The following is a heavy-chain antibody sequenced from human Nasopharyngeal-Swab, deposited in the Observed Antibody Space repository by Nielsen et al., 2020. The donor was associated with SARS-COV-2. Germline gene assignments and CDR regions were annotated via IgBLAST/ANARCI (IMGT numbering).Heavy chain of an antibody. Sequence: GGSLRLSCAASGFTFSSYAMSWVRQAPGKGLEWVSAISGSGGSTYYADSVKGRFTISRDNSKNTLYLQMNSLRDEDTAVYYCAKAPGAILEWTHYFDYWGQGTLVTVSS. D-gene: IGHD3-3*01. J-gene: IGHJ4*02. CDR2: ISGSGGST. CDR1: GFTFSSYA. CDR3: AKAPGAILEWTHYFDY. V-gene: IGHV3-23*01.